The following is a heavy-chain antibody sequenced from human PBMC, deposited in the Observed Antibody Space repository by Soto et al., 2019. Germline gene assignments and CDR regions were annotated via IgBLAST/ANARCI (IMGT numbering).Heavy chain of an antibody. CDR1: GGSISSSSYY. CDR2: IYYSGST. Sequence: SETLSLTCTVSGGSISSSSYYWGWIRQPPGKGLEWIGSIYYSGSTYYNPSLKSRVTISVDTSKNQFSLKLSSVTAADTAVYYCARRFSLGYCSGGSCYSGSYWYFDLWGRGTLVTVSS. CDR3: ARRFSLGYCSGGSCYSGSYWYFDL. V-gene: IGHV4-39*01. D-gene: IGHD2-15*01. J-gene: IGHJ2*01.